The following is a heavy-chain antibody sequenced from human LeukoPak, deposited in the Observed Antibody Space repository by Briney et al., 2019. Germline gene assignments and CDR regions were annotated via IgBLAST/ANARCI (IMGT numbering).Heavy chain of an antibody. CDR1: GFTFSSYS. D-gene: IGHD4-17*01. J-gene: IGHJ5*02. CDR3: ARQSGDYADEDWFDP. Sequence: GGSLRLSCAASGFTFSSYSMNWVRQAPGKGLEWVSSISSSSSYIYYADSVKGRFTISRDNAKNSLYLQMNSLRAEDTAVYYCARQSGDYADEDWFDPWGQGTLVTVSS. CDR2: ISSSSSYI. V-gene: IGHV3-21*01.